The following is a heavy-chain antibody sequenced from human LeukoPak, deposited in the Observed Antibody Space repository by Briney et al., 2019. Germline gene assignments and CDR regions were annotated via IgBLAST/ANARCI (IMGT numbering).Heavy chain of an antibody. CDR3: TTGGKE. J-gene: IGHJ4*02. CDR1: GVIFNNAW. V-gene: IGHV3-15*01. CDR2: IKSKTDGGTT. D-gene: IGHD3-10*01. Sequence: GGSLRLSCVASGVIFNNAWMNWVRQAPGKRLEWVGRIKSKTDGGTTDYAAPVKGRFSISRDDSKDTLYLQMNSLRTDDTAVYYCTTGGKEWGQGTLVTVSS.